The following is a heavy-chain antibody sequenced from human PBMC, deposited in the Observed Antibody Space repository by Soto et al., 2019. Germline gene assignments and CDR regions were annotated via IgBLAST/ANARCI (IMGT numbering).Heavy chain of an antibody. CDR1: GFTFAVAA. CDR2: IIVDSGNT. V-gene: IGHV1-58*01. CDR3: ATANNTSPFDY. D-gene: IGHD1-26*01. Sequence: ASVKVSCKASGFTFAVAAVQWVRQARGQSLEWIGRIIVDSGNTKSAEKFTERVSMSWDMSTSTAFMELRSLSSDDTAVYYCATANNTSPFDYWGLGTPVTVSS. J-gene: IGHJ4*02.